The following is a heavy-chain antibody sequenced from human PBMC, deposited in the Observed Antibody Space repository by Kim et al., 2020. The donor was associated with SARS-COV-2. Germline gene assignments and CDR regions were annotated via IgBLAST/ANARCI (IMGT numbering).Heavy chain of an antibody. Sequence: SETLSLTCTVSGGSISSSSYYWGWIRQPPGKGLEWIGSIYYSGSTYYNPSLKSRVTISVDTSKNQFSLKLSSVTAADTAVYYCARHKRQWLERGPYYVDYWGQGTLVTVSS. CDR3: ARHKRQWLERGPYYVDY. CDR1: GGSISSSSYY. CDR2: IYYSGST. J-gene: IGHJ4*02. D-gene: IGHD6-19*01. V-gene: IGHV4-39*01.